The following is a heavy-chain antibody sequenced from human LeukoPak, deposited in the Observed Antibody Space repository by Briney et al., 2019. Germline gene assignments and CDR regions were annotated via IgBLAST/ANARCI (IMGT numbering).Heavy chain of an antibody. D-gene: IGHD3-16*02. V-gene: IGHV3-21*01. CDR1: GFTFSSYS. CDR2: ISSSSSYI. Sequence: GGSLRLSYAASGFTFSSYSMNWVRQAPGKGLEWVSSISSSSSYIYYADSVKGRFTISRDNAKNSLYLQMNSLRAEDTAVYYCARDLGEVILRSNYFDYWGQGTLVTVSS. J-gene: IGHJ4*02. CDR3: ARDLGEVILRSNYFDY.